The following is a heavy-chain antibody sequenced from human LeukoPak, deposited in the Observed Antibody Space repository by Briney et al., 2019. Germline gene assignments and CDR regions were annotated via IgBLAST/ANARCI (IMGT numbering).Heavy chain of an antibody. D-gene: IGHD2-15*01. CDR2: ISWNSGSI. CDR1: GFTFDDYA. CDR3: AKDGDVRYCSGGSCHLGGGYFDY. J-gene: IGHJ4*02. V-gene: IGHV3-9*03. Sequence: GGSLRLSCAASGFTFDDYAIHWVRQAPGKGLECVSGISWNSGSIGYADSVKGRFTISRDNAKNSLYLQMNSLRAEDMALYYCAKDGDVRYCSGGSCHLGGGYFDYWGQGTLVTVSS.